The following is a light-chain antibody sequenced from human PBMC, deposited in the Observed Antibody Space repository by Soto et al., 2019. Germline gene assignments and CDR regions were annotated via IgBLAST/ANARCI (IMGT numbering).Light chain of an antibody. CDR2: DVY. CDR3: ASRPSSDTHVL. Sequence: QSVLTQPASVSGSPGQSITISCTGTGSDIGYHDSVSWYRRHPDKAPQLIIYDVYSRPSGVSHRFSGSKSGYTASLTISGLQPEDEAEYYCASRPSSDTHVLFGGGTKVTVL. V-gene: IGLV2-14*01. J-gene: IGLJ2*01. CDR1: GSDIGYHDS.